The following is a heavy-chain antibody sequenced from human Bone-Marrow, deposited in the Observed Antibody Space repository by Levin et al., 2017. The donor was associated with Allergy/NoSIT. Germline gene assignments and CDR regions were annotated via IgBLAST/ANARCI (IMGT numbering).Heavy chain of an antibody. D-gene: IGHD1/OR15-1a*01. CDR1: GITFSFYD. CDR2: ITGSGGST. V-gene: IGHV3-23*01. J-gene: IGHJ4*02. Sequence: GGSLRLSCVASGITFSFYDMTWVRQAPGKGLEWVSLITGSGGSTYYADSVKGRFTISRDNSKNTLYLQMISLRADDTAVYYCAKVGTKPAGTFDDWGQGTLVTVSS. CDR3: AKVGTKPAGTFDD.